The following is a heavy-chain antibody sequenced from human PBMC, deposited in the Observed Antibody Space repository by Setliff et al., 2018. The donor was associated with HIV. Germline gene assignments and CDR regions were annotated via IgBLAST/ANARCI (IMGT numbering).Heavy chain of an antibody. V-gene: IGHV4-38-2*01. J-gene: IGHJ4*02. D-gene: IGHD5-12*01. CDR2: MYHTGST. CDR3: ARQPLYNDYDWRSYYFDY. Sequence: SETLSLTCAVSCYSISSGCYWGWIRQPPGKGLEWIGSMYHTGSTYYSPSLNSRFTISVDTSKNQFSLKLRSVTAADTAVYYCARQPLYNDYDWRSYYFDYWGQGSLVTVSS. CDR1: CYSISSGCY.